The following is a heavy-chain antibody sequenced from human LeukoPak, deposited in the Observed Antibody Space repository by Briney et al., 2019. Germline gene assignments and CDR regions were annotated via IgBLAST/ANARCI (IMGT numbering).Heavy chain of an antibody. Sequence: GGSLRLSCTASGFTLGDCAMSWVRQAPGKGLEWLSYISSGSGTKYYADSVKGRFTTSRDNAKNLLYLQMNSLRDEDMAVDYCVRETNWFQYYWGQGTLVTVSS. CDR2: ISSGSGTK. CDR1: GFTLGDCA. J-gene: IGHJ4*02. V-gene: IGHV3-48*02. D-gene: IGHD3-9*01. CDR3: VRETNWFQYY.